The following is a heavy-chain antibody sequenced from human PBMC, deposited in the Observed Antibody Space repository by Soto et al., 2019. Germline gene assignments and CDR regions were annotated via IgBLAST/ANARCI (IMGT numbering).Heavy chain of an antibody. Sequence: QVQLVQSGAEVKKPGSSVKVSCKASGGTFSSYAISWVRQAPGQGLEWMGGIIPIFGTANYAQKFQGRVTITADESTXXAYMELSSXXXXXXAXXYCASARHRXXYYYYGMDVWGQGTTVTVSS. CDR1: GGTFSSYA. CDR3: ASARHRXXYYYYGMDV. J-gene: IGHJ6*02. V-gene: IGHV1-69*12. CDR2: IIPIFGTA.